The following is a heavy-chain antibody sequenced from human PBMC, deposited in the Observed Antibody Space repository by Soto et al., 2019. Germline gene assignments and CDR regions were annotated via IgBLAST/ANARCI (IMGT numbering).Heavy chain of an antibody. J-gene: IGHJ4*02. CDR2: ISAYSGNT. CDR3: ARDLAYGGPFDY. D-gene: IGHD4-17*01. CDR1: GYTFTSYG. Sequence: ASVKVSCKASGYTFTSYGISWVRQAPGQGLEWMAWISAYSGNTNYAQKLQGRVTMTTDTSTSTAYMELRSLRSDDTAVYYCARDLAYGGPFDYWGQGTLVTVSS. V-gene: IGHV1-18*01.